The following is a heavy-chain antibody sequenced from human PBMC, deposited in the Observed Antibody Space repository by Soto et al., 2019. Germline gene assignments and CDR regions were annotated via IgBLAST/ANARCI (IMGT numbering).Heavy chain of an antibody. D-gene: IGHD2-8*01. CDR2: IKQDGNEK. J-gene: IGHJ4*02. Sequence: EVQLVESGGGLVQPGGSLRLSCAASGFTFSSYWMSWVRQAPGKGLEWVANIKQDGNEKNYVDSVKGRVTISRDNAKNSLYLQMNSLRAKDTAVYYCARGLINSGDADVCWGQGTLVTVSS. CDR1: GFTFSSYW. V-gene: IGHV3-7*03. CDR3: ARGLINSGDADVC.